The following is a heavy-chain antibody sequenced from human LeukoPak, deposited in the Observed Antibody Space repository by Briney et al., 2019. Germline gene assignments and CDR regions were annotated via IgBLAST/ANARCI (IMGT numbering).Heavy chain of an antibody. CDR2: TYYRSTWYN. D-gene: IGHD2-2*01. CDR1: GDSVSSNSVT. Sequence: SQTLSLTCAISGDSVSSNSVTWNWIRQSPSRGLEWLGRTYYRSTWYNDYAVSVRGRITVNPDTSKNQFSLHLNSVTPEDTAVYCCARRLTQYDCFDPWGQGILVTVSS. J-gene: IGHJ5*02. CDR3: ARRLTQYDCFDP. V-gene: IGHV6-1*01.